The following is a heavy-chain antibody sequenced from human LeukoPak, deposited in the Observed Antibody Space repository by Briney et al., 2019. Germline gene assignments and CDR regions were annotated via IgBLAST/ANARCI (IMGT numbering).Heavy chain of an antibody. Sequence: GESQKISCKGSGYSFASYWIAWVRQMPGKGLEWMGVIYPGNSDITYSPSFQGQVTISADKSISTAYLQWSSLKASDTAMYYCARFPFYGMDVWGQGTTVTVSS. V-gene: IGHV5-51*01. J-gene: IGHJ6*02. CDR1: GYSFASYW. CDR3: ARFPFYGMDV. CDR2: IYPGNSDI.